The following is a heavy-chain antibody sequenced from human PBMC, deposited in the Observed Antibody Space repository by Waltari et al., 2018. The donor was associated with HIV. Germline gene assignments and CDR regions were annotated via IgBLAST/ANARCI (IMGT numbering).Heavy chain of an antibody. CDR3: AKDPYYYDSSGYADYFDY. CDR2: ISYDGSNK. V-gene: IGHV3-30*18. D-gene: IGHD3-22*01. Sequence: QVQLVEPGGGVVQPGRSLILSCPASGFPFRPHPLPWLRQAPGKGLEWVAVISYDGSNKYYADSVKGRFTISRDNSKNTLYLQMNSLRAEDTAVYYCAKDPYYYDSSGYADYFDYWGQGTLVTVSS. CDR1: GFPFRPHP. J-gene: IGHJ4*02.